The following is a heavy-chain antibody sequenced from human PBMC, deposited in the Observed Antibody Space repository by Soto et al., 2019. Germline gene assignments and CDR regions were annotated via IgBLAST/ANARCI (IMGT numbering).Heavy chain of an antibody. CDR3: ARAHRNKGYFDY. D-gene: IGHD4-4*01. J-gene: IGHJ4*02. CDR2: IYHSGST. CDR1: GGSISSGGYS. V-gene: IGHV4-30-2*01. Sequence: SETLSLTCAVSGGSISSGGYSWSWIRQPPGKGLEWIGYIYHSGSTYYNPSLKSRVTISVDRSKNQFSLKLSSVTAADTAVYYCARAHRNKGYFDYWGQGTLVTVSS.